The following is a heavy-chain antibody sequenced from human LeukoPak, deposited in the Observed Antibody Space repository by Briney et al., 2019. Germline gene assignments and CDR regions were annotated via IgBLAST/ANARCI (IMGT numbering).Heavy chain of an antibody. V-gene: IGHV3-23*01. Sequence: GGSLRLSCIASGFTFRNYAMSWVRQAPGKGLEWVSTIVGSGSGTYYADSVKGRFTISRDNSESTLYLQINSLRAEDTALYFFARAREGASDSWGQGTLVTVSS. CDR3: ARAREGASDS. D-gene: IGHD1-26*01. J-gene: IGHJ5*01. CDR2: IVGSGSGT. CDR1: GFTFRNYA.